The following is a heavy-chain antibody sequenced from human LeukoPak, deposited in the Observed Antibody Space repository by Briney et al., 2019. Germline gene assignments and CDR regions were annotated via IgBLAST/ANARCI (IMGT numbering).Heavy chain of an antibody. CDR1: GGTFSSYA. CDR3: ASGGMTTVTTFDY. Sequence: SVKVSCKASGGTFSSYAISWVRQAPGQGLEWMGGIIPTFGTANYAQKFQGRVTITADKSTSTAYMELSSLRSEDTAVYYCASGGMTTVTTFDYWGQGTLVTVSS. D-gene: IGHD4-11*01. CDR2: IIPTFGTA. J-gene: IGHJ4*02. V-gene: IGHV1-69*06.